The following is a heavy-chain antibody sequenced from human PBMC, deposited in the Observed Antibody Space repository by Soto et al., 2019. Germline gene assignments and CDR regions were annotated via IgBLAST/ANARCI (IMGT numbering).Heavy chain of an antibody. Sequence: EVQLVESGGGLVQPGGSLRLSCAASGLTFSNYWMNWVRQAPGKGLEWVANIKQDGSEKYYVDSVKGRFTISRDSANNSLYLKMNSLRVEATAVYYCATGVTAAGPDFWGQGTLVTVPS. J-gene: IGHJ4*02. CDR3: ATGVTAAGPDF. CDR1: GLTFSNYW. D-gene: IGHD6-13*01. V-gene: IGHV3-7*03. CDR2: IKQDGSEK.